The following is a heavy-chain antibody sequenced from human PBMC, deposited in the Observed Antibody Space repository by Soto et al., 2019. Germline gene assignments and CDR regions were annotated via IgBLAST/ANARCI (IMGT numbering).Heavy chain of an antibody. J-gene: IGHJ4*02. CDR2: IWYDGSNK. V-gene: IGHV3-33*01. CDR1: GFTFSSYG. D-gene: IGHD1-26*01. CDR3: ARDLHRGSYLDYFDY. Sequence: GGSLRLSCAASGFTFSSYGMHWVRQAPGKGLEWVAVIWYDGSNKYYADSVKGRFTISRDNSKNTLYLQMNSLRAEDTAVYYCARDLHRGSYLDYFDYWGQGTLVTVSS.